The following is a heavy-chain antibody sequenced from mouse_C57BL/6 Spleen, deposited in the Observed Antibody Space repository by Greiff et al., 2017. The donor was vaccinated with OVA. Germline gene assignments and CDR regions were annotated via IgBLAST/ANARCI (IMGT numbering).Heavy chain of an antibody. CDR1: GFTFSDYG. J-gene: IGHJ4*01. CDR3: ARPPRFYYAMDY. Sequence: EVKLVESGGGLVKPGGSLKLSCAASGFTFSDYGMHWVRQAPEKGLEWVAYISSGSSTIYYADTVKGRFTISRDTAKNTLFLQMTSLRSEDTAMYYCARPPRFYYAMDYWGQGTSVTVSS. V-gene: IGHV5-17*01. CDR2: ISSGSSTI.